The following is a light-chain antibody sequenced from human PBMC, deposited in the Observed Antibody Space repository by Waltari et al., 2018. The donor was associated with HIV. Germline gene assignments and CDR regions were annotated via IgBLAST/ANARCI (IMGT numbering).Light chain of an antibody. J-gene: IGLJ2*01. CDR2: EVN. Sequence: QSALTQPPSASGSPGQSVTISCTGASSDIGGYNFVSWYQQHPDKAPKLIIYEVNKRPSGVPGRFSGAKSGNVASLTVSGLQDDDEADYFGSSFAGSDNRVVFGGGTRLTVL. CDR1: SSDIGGYNF. CDR3: SSFAGSDNRVV. V-gene: IGLV2-8*01.